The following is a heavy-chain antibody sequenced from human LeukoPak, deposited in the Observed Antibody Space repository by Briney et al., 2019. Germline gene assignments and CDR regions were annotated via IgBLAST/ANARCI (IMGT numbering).Heavy chain of an antibody. J-gene: IGHJ6*02. CDR1: GSTFNGYA. Sequence: PGRSLRLSCAVSGSTFNGYAMHWVRQAPGKGLEWVSGIYWDGGGVGYADSVKGRFTISRDKAKNSLYLQMNSLRPEDTALYYCGKDLKPGGMDVWGQGTTVTVSS. V-gene: IGHV3-9*01. CDR2: IYWDGGGV. CDR3: GKDLKPGGMDV.